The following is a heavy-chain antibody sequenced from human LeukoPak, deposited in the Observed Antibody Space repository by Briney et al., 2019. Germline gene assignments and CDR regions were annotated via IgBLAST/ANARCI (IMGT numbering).Heavy chain of an antibody. CDR3: ARDERSIQFNF. CDR1: GFTFSSYW. Sequence: GGSLRLSCAASGFTFSSYWMHWVRQGPGKELTWVSHINSDGTTTNYADSVKGRFTISRDNSKNTMYLHMNSLRAEDTALYFCARDERSIQFNFWGQGTLVTVSS. CDR2: INSDGTTT. D-gene: IGHD5-24*01. V-gene: IGHV3-74*01. J-gene: IGHJ4*02.